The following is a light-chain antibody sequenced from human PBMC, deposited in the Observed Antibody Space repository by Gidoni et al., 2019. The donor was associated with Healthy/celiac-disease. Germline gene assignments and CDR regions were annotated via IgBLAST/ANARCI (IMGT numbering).Light chain of an antibody. V-gene: IGKV1-33*01. J-gene: IGKJ1*01. CDR3: QQCDNLPPT. CDR1: KDISNY. Sequence: DIQMTQSPSSLSASVGDRVTITCQASKDISNYLNWYQQKPGKAPKLLIYDASNLETGVPSRFSGSGSGTDFTFTISSLQPEDIATYYCQQCDNLPPTFGQGTKVEIK. CDR2: DAS.